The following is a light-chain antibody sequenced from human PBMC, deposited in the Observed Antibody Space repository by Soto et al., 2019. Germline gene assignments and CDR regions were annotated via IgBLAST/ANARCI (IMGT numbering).Light chain of an antibody. CDR2: DVN. Sequence: QSALTQPRSVSGSPGQSVTFSCTGTSGDIGAYNYVSWYQFHPGKAPKMIIYDVNKRPSGVPDRFSGSKSGNTASLTISWLQAEDEADYYCCSYAGSSTVVFGGGTKLTVL. V-gene: IGLV2-11*01. CDR1: SGDIGAYNY. J-gene: IGLJ2*01. CDR3: CSYAGSSTVV.